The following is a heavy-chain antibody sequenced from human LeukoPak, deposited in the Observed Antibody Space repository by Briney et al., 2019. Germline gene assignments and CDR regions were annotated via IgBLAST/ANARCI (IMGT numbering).Heavy chain of an antibody. V-gene: IGHV5-51*01. CDR3: ARQEYCSGGSCYTWFDP. CDR1: GYSINNYW. CDR2: IYPADSDI. J-gene: IGHJ5*02. D-gene: IGHD2-15*01. Sequence: GESLKISCKGSGYSINNYWIGWVRQMPGKPLEWMGIIYPADSDIRYSPSFQGQVTISADKSISTAYLQWSSLKASDTAMYYCARQEYCSGGSCYTWFDPWGQGTLVTVSS.